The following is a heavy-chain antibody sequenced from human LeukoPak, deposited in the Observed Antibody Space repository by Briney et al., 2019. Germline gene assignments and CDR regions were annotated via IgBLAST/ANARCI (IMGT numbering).Heavy chain of an antibody. CDR3: AIMHGYYDGSGFWVQ. CDR2: ISPSGDRT. J-gene: IGHJ4*02. D-gene: IGHD3-22*01. Sequence: GGSLRLSCAASGFTFSSYAMSWVRQAPGKGLEWVSFISPSGDRTSNADSVEGRFTISRDNTRSTLYLQMNSLRDEDTGVYYCAIMHGYYDGSGFWVQWGQGTLVTVSS. V-gene: IGHV3-23*01. CDR1: GFTFSSYA.